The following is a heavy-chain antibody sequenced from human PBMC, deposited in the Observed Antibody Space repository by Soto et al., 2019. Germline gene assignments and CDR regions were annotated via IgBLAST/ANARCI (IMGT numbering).Heavy chain of an antibody. CDR1: GDSVSRNSAA. D-gene: IGHD1-26*01. CDR3: ARGRLRYSGSYRPHYYYGMDV. CDR2: TYYRSKWYN. Sequence: PSQTLSLTCVISGDSVSRNSAARNWIRQSPSRGLEWLGRTYYRSKWYNDYAVSVKSRITINPDTSKNQFSLQLNSVTPEDTAVYYCARGRLRYSGSYRPHYYYGMDVWGQGTTVTVSS. J-gene: IGHJ6*02. V-gene: IGHV6-1*01.